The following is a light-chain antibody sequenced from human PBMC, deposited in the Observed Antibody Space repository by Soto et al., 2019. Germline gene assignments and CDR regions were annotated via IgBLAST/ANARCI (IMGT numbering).Light chain of an antibody. CDR3: FSYTSSRTYV. CDR2: EVS. V-gene: IGLV2-14*01. J-gene: IGLJ1*01. Sequence: QRVPSQAASVSGSRGQSSPISCTGTSRDVGNYKYVSWYQQHPGKAPKLMIYEVSNRPSGVSNRFSGSKSGNTASLTISGLQAEDETDYYCFSYTSSRTYVFGTGTKVTVL. CDR1: SRDVGNYKY.